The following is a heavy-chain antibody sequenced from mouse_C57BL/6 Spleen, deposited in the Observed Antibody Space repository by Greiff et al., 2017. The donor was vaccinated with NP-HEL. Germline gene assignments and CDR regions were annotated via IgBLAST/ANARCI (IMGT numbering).Heavy chain of an antibody. CDR2: ISSGSSTI. D-gene: IGHD1-1*01. CDR1: GFTFSDYG. V-gene: IGHV5-17*01. Sequence: EVKVEESGGGLVKPGGSLKLSCAASGFTFSDYGMHWVRQAPEKGLEWVAYISSGSSTIYYADTVKGRFTFYRDNAKNTLLLQMTSLRSEDTAMYYCARPITTVVATGAMDYWGQGTSVTVSS. CDR3: ARPITTVVATGAMDY. J-gene: IGHJ4*01.